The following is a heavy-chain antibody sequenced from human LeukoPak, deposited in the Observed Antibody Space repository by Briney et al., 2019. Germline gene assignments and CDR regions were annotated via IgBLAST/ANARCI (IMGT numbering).Heavy chain of an antibody. CDR2: ISGSGGST. D-gene: IGHD3-22*01. CDR3: ARAPRYYYDSSGYSVDAFDI. CDR1: GFTFSSYG. V-gene: IGHV3-23*01. J-gene: IGHJ3*02. Sequence: GGSLRLSCAASGFTFSSYGMSWVRQAPGKGLEWVSAISGSGGSTYYADSVKGRFTISRDNSKNSLYLQMNSLRAEDTAVYYCARAPRYYYDSSGYSVDAFDIWGQGTMVTVSS.